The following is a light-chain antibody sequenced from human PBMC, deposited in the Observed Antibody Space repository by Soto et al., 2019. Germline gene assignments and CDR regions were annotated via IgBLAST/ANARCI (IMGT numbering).Light chain of an antibody. CDR1: QSVSSSY. J-gene: IGKJ4*01. Sequence: EIVLTQSPGTLSLSPGERATLSCRASQSVSSSYLAWYQQKPGQAPRLLIYNAFNRATGIPDRFSGSGSGTDFTLTLSRLEPEDFAVYYCQQYSSSPGTFGGGTKVDIK. V-gene: IGKV3-20*01. CDR2: NAF. CDR3: QQYSSSPGT.